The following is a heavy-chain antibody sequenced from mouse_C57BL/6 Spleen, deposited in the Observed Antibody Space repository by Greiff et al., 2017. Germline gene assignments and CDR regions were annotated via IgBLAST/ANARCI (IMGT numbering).Heavy chain of an antibody. Sequence: VQLQQSGPVLVKPGASVKMSCKASGYTFTDYYMNWVKQSPGKSLEWIGVINPYNGGTSYNQKFKGKATLTVDKSSSTAYMELNSLTSEDSAVYYCAREGVTDAYWGQGTLVTVSA. CDR2: INPYNGGT. D-gene: IGHD2-2*01. CDR1: GYTFTDYY. J-gene: IGHJ3*01. CDR3: AREGVTDAY. V-gene: IGHV1-19*01.